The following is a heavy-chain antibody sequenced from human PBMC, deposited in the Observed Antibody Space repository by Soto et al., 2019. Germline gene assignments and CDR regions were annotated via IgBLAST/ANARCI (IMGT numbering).Heavy chain of an antibody. Sequence: QVQLQESGPGLVKPSQTLSLTCTVSGGSISSGGYYWSWIRQHPGKGLEWIGYIYYSGSTYYNPSLQSRVTISVDTSKNQFSLKLSSVTAADTAVYYCARAGYCSGGSCYSLYYFDYWGQGTLFTVSA. J-gene: IGHJ4*02. CDR2: IYYSGST. D-gene: IGHD2-15*01. CDR3: ARAGYCSGGSCYSLYYFDY. CDR1: GGSISSGGYY. V-gene: IGHV4-31*03.